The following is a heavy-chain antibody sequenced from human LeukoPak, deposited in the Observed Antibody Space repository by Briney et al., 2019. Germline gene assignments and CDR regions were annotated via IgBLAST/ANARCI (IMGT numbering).Heavy chain of an antibody. CDR3: ARETETDAFDI. D-gene: IGHD2-21*02. Sequence: SETLSLTCTVSGGSISSYYWSWIRQPPGKGLKWIGYIYYSGSTNYNPSLKSRVTISVDTSKNQFSLKLSSVTAADTAVYYCARETETDAFDIWGQGTMVTVSS. V-gene: IGHV4-59*01. J-gene: IGHJ3*02. CDR2: IYYSGST. CDR1: GGSISSYY.